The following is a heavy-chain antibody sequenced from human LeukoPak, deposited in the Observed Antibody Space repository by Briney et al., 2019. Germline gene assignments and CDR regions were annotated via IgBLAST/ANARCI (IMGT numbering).Heavy chain of an antibody. CDR3: ARVGSYSHWFDP. D-gene: IGHD1-26*01. CDR1: GYTFTGYY. J-gene: IGHJ5*02. CDR2: INPNSGGT. Sequence: ASVKVSCKASGYTFTGYYMHWVRQAPGQGLEWMGWINPNSGGTNYAQKFQGRVTMTRDTPISTAYMELSRLRSDDTAVYYCARVGSYSHWFDPWGQGTLVTVSS. V-gene: IGHV1-2*02.